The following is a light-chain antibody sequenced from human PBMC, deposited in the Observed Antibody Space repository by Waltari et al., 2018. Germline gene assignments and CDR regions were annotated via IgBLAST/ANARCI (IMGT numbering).Light chain of an antibody. J-gene: IGKJ2*01. CDR2: RAS. CDR1: ENINSN. V-gene: IGKV3-15*01. Sequence: EIVMTQSPATLSVSPGERATLSCRASENINSNVAWYQQKPGQAPRLLIYRASTRASGVPARFSGSGSGTDFSLTISSLQSEDFGDYYCHQYAKWVGTFGQGTSVEIK. CDR3: HQYAKWVGT.